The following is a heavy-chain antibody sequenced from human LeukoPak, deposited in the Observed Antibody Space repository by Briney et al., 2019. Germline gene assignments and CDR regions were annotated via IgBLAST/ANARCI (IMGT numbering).Heavy chain of an antibody. V-gene: IGHV4-59*01. CDR3: ARVMYSNYDEGYFDY. CDR1: GGSISSYY. CDR2: IYYSGST. D-gene: IGHD4-11*01. Sequence: PSETLSLTCTVSGGSISSYYWSWIRQPPGKGLEWIGYIYYSGSTNYNPSLKSRVTISVDTSKNQFSLKLSSVTAADTAVYYCARVMYSNYDEGYFDYWGQGTLVTVSS. J-gene: IGHJ4*02.